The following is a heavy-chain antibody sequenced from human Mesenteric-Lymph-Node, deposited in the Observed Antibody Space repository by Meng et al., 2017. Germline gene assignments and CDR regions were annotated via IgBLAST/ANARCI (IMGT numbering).Heavy chain of an antibody. CDR3: AKIAVGFRGYHYVSSFDS. D-gene: IGHD6-19*01. J-gene: IGHJ4*02. Sequence: ASVKVSCKASGYTFTDYHIHWVRQARGQGLEWMGAINAKNGDTTYAQKFQGRVTMTTDTSTNTAYLELRSLRSDDTAVYYCAKIAVGFRGYHYVSSFDSWGQGTLVTVSS. CDR1: GYTFTDYH. CDR2: INAKNGDT. V-gene: IGHV1-2*02.